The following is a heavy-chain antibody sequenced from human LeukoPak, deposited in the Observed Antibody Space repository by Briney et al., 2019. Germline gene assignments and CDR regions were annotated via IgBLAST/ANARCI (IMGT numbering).Heavy chain of an antibody. Sequence: GGSLRLSCAASGFSFSSYAMSWVRQAPGKGLEWVSHISHDGGSTYYADSVKGRFTISRDNSKNTLYLQMSGLKDEDTAIYYCAKVKFYFDNWGQGTLVTVSS. CDR1: GFSFSSYA. CDR2: ISHDGGST. V-gene: IGHV3-23*01. CDR3: AKVKFYFDN. J-gene: IGHJ4*02.